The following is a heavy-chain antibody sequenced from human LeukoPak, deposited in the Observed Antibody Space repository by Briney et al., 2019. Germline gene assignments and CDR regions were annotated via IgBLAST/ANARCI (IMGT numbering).Heavy chain of an antibody. D-gene: IGHD2-2*02. CDR1: GFTFSSYA. J-gene: IGHJ4*02. CDR3: ARDHTRPWTFDY. CDR2: ISYDGSNK. V-gene: IGHV3-30-3*01. Sequence: GSLRLSCAASGFTFSSYAMHWVRQAPGKGLEWVAVISYDGSNKYYADSVKGPFTISRDNSKNTLYLQMNSLRAEDTAVYYCARDHTRPWTFDYWGQGTLVTVSS.